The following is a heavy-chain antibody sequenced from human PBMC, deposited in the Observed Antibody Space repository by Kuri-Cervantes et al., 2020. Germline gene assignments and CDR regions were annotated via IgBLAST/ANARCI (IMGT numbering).Heavy chain of an antibody. D-gene: IGHD3-10*01. CDR1: GFTFDDYA. Sequence: SLKISCAASGFTFDDYAMHWVRQAPGKGLEWVSGISWNSGSIGYADSVKGRFAISRDNAKKSLFLQMNSLRAEDTAVYYCARDPAPLSASGDYWGQGTLVTVSS. CDR3: ARDPAPLSASGDY. CDR2: ISWNSGSI. V-gene: IGHV3-9*01. J-gene: IGHJ4*02.